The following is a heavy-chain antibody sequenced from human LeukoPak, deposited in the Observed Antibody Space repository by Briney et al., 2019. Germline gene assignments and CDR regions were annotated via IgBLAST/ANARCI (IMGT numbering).Heavy chain of an antibody. J-gene: IGHJ4*02. CDR3: AKVGAHYGEAFGY. CDR1: GFPFDDYA. D-gene: IGHD4-17*01. Sequence: GGSLRLSCAASGFPFDDYAMHWVRQAPGKGLEGVSGISWNSGSIGYADSVKGRFTISRDNAKNSLYLQMNSLRAEDTALYYCAKVGAHYGEAFGYWGQGTLVTVSS. V-gene: IGHV3-9*01. CDR2: ISWNSGSI.